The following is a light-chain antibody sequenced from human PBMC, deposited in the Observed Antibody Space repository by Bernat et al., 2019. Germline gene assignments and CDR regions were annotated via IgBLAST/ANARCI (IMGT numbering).Light chain of an antibody. Sequence: SVPTQPPPASGTPAQRVAISCSGSSSNLGSNTVNWYQQFPGTSPKLLIYSDNQRPSGAPDRFSGSRSGTSASLVISGLQSDDEADYYCSAWDDSLNRPVFGGGTTLTVL. J-gene: IGLJ3*02. CDR2: SDN. CDR3: SAWDDSLNRPV. CDR1: SSNLGSNT. V-gene: IGLV1-44*01.